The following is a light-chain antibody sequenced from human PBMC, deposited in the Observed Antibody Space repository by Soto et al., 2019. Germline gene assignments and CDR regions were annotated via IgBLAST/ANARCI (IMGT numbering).Light chain of an antibody. CDR1: QPVSSSY. CDR2: GAS. CDR3: QQCGIATWP. V-gene: IGKV3-20*01. Sequence: EIVLAQSPGILSLSPGERATLSFRASQPVSSSYLAWYQQKPGQAPRLLIYGASTRATGIPDRFSGSGSGTDFTLTNSRLEPEDFAVYYCQQCGIATWPFGQGTKVDIK. J-gene: IGKJ1*01.